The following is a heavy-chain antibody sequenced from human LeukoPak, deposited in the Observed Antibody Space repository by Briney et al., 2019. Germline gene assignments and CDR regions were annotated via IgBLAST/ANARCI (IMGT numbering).Heavy chain of an antibody. CDR3: ARDRGYYGSGSSNWFDP. CDR1: GGSISSYY. V-gene: IGHV4-59*01. Sequence: SETLSLTCTVSGGSISSYYWSWIRQPPGKGLEWIGYIYYSGSTDYNPSLKSRVTISVDTSKNQFSLKLSSETAADTAVYYCARDRGYYGSGSSNWFDPWGQGTLVTVSS. J-gene: IGHJ5*02. D-gene: IGHD3-10*01. CDR2: IYYSGST.